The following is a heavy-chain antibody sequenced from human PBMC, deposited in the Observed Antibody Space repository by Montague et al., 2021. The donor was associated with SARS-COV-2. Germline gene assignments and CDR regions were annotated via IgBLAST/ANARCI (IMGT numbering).Heavy chain of an antibody. CDR2: IYYTGST. Sequence: SETLSLTCTVSGGSISSYYWSWIRQPPGKGLEWIGYIYYTGSTKYNPSLKCRVTMSLDRPTNRFSLRLNSVTAADTAMYYCARAQNTCFIANCVNYFDFWGLGAQVTVSS. CDR1: GGSISSYY. V-gene: IGHV4-59*01. D-gene: IGHD1-1*01. CDR3: ARAQNTCFIANCVNYFDF. J-gene: IGHJ4*02.